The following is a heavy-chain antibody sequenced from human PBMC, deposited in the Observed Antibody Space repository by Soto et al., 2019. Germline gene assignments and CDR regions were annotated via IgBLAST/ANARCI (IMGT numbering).Heavy chain of an antibody. D-gene: IGHD6-13*01. CDR2: ISAYNGNT. J-gene: IGHJ6*02. CDR3: ARGITGIAAAGAYYYYGMEV. Sequence: ASVKVSCKASGYTFTSYGISWVRQAPGQGLEWMGWISAYNGNTNYAQKLQGRVTMTTDTSTSTAYMELRSLRSDDTAVYYCARGITGIAAAGAYYYYGMEVWGQGTTVTVAS. CDR1: GYTFTSYG. V-gene: IGHV1-18*01.